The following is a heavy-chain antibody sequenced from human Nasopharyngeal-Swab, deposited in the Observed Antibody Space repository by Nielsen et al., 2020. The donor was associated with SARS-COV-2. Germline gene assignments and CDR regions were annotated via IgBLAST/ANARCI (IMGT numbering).Heavy chain of an antibody. CDR2: INHIGST. Sequence: SETLSLTCAVYGWSFTTYSWIWIRQPPGKGLEWIGEINHIGSTNYNTYNPSLNSRVTIPLATSKNQFSLTLTSVTAADTAIYFCARGRYYGDYDYWGQGALVTVSS. V-gene: IGHV4-34*01. J-gene: IGHJ4*02. D-gene: IGHD4-17*01. CDR1: GWSFTTYS. CDR3: ARGRYYGDYDY.